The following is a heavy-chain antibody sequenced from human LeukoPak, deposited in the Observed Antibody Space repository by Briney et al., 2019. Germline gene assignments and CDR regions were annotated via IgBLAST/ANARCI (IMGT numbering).Heavy chain of an antibody. D-gene: IGHD2-15*01. V-gene: IGHV3-7*02. J-gene: IGHJ3*02. CDR2: IKQDGSEK. Sequence: PGGSLRLSCAASGFTFSTYWMSWVRQAPGKGLEGVTNIKQDGSEKFYVDSVKGRFTISRDNAKNSLFLQMNSLRAEDTAVYYCASGGYCSGGSCLHAFDIWGQGTMVTVSS. CDR3: ASGGYCSGGSCLHAFDI. CDR1: GFTFSTYW.